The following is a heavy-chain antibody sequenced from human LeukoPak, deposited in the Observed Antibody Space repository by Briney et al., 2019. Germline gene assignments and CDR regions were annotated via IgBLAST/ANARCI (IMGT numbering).Heavy chain of an antibody. D-gene: IGHD3-10*01. Sequence: SETLSLTCTVSGGSISSSSYYWGWIRQPPGKGLEWIGSIYYSGSTYYNPSLKSRVTISVDTSKNQFSLKLSSVTAADTAVYYCARPRRNYYGSGSYGTDYYMDVWGKGTTVTISS. J-gene: IGHJ6*03. V-gene: IGHV4-39*01. CDR2: IYYSGST. CDR3: ARPRRNYYGSGSYGTDYYMDV. CDR1: GGSISSSSYY.